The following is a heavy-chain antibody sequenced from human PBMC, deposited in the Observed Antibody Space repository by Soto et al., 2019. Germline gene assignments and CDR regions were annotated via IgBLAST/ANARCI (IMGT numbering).Heavy chain of an antibody. CDR2: IIPILDLA. D-gene: IGHD4-17*01. CDR1: GGTVSSYT. V-gene: IGHV1-69*02. J-gene: IGHJ4*02. Sequence: QVQLVQSGSEVKKPGSSVKVSCKASGGTVSSYTFSWVRQSPGQGLEWMGRIIPILDLANYAPKFQGRVAITADKSTSTAYVELNSLRSEATAVYYWATPRNAGVYGAYALDDWGQGTLVTVSS. CDR3: ATPRNAGVYGAYALDD.